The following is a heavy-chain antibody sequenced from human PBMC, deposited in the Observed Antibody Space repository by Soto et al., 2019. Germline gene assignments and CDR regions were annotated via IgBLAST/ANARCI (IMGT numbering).Heavy chain of an antibody. V-gene: IGHV1-69*12. J-gene: IGHJ6*01. CDR2: IIPIFGTA. Sequence: QVQLVQSGAEVKKPGSSVKVSCKASGGTFSSYAISWVRQAPGQGLEWMGGIIPIFGTANYAQKFQGRVTITAGESTSTAYMELSSVRSEDTAVYYCARAYGDYSGYYYYGIDVWGQGTTVTVSS. CDR3: ARAYGDYSGYYYYGIDV. CDR1: GGTFSSYA. D-gene: IGHD4-17*01.